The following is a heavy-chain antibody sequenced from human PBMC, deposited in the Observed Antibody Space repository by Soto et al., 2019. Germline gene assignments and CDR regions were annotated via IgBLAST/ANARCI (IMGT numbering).Heavy chain of an antibody. J-gene: IGHJ4*02. Sequence: VQLVESGGGLVQPGGSLRLSCAASGLTFSSYWMHWVRQAPGKGLVWVSRINSAGSSTSYADSVKGRFTISRDNAKNTRYLQMNSLRAEDTAVYYSALSHTVTTDYWGQGTLVTVSS. CDR3: ALSHTVTTDY. CDR2: INSAGSST. D-gene: IGHD4-17*01. CDR1: GLTFSSYW. V-gene: IGHV3-74*01.